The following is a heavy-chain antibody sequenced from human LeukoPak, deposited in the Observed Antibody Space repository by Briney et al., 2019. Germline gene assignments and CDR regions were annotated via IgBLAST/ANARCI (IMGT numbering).Heavy chain of an antibody. D-gene: IGHD2-21*02. Sequence: PGGSLRLSCAASGFTFGNYGMSWVRQAPGKGLEWVSGNWNGGSTGYADSVEGRFTISRDNAKNSQYLQMNSLRVEDMALYYCARAQTYGDSRLLLDYWGQGTLVTVSS. CDR3: ARAQTYGDSRLLLDY. CDR1: GFTFGNYG. V-gene: IGHV3-20*04. J-gene: IGHJ4*02. CDR2: NWNGGST.